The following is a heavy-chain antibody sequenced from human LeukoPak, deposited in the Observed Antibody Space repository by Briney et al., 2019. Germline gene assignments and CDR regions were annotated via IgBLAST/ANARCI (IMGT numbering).Heavy chain of an antibody. V-gene: IGHV3-9*01. CDR2: ISWNSNEI. CDR3: ARGGYHAYYLDY. Sequence: PGRSLRLSCVASGFDFADQAMHWVRQAPGKGLEWVSGISWNSNEIIYADSVRGRFTISRDNAKNTLYLQMNSLRAEDTAVYYCARGGYHAYYLDYWGQGSLVTVSS. CDR1: GFDFADQA. J-gene: IGHJ4*02. D-gene: IGHD5-18*01.